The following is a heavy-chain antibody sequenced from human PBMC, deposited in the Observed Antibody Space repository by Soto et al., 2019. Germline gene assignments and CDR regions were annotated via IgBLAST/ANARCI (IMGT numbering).Heavy chain of an antibody. V-gene: IGHV3-74*01. CDR1: GFTFSSRW. Sequence: PGGSLRLSCAASGFTFSSRWMHWVRQAPGKGLVWVSRINSDGTTITYADSVKGRFTISRDNAKNTLYLQMNSLRAEDTAVYYCARGTQTTVPPRLFDCWGQGTLVTVSS. J-gene: IGHJ4*02. CDR2: INSDGTTI. CDR3: ARGTQTTVPPRLFDC. D-gene: IGHD4-17*01.